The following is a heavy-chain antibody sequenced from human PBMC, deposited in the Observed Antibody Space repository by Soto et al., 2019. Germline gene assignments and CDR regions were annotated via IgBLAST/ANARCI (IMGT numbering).Heavy chain of an antibody. V-gene: IGHV4-4*07. CDR1: GGSISSSY. CDR2: THASGTT. J-gene: IGHJ4*02. Sequence: QVQLQESGPGLVRPSETLSLTCTVSGGSISSSYWSWIRQPAGKGLGWIGRTHASGTTNFNPSLKSRVTMSVDTSKNQFSLKLSSVTAADTAVYYCARDLRYCSGGICLLLGDYWGQGTLVTVSS. D-gene: IGHD2-15*01. CDR3: ARDLRYCSGGICLLLGDY.